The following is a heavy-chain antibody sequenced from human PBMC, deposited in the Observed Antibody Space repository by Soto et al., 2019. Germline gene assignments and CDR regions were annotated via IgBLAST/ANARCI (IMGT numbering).Heavy chain of an antibody. Sequence: PSAPLSLTCTVSCGSISSYYWSWIRQPPGKGLDWIGYIYYSLITNYNPSLKSRVTISVDTSKDQFSLKLSSVTAADTAVYYCAREGTPGGMDVWGQGTTVTVSS. D-gene: IGHD1-1*01. CDR2: IYYSLIT. J-gene: IGHJ6*02. V-gene: IGHV4-59*01. CDR3: AREGTPGGMDV. CDR1: CGSISSYY.